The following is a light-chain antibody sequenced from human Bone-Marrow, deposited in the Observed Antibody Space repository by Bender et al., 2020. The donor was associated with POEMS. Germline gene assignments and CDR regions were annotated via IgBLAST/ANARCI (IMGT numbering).Light chain of an antibody. Sequence: NFFLTQPHSVSGSPGKTVTISCTRSSGSIARHYVQWYQQRPGSVPTTVIFEDDHRPSGVPDRFSGSIDTSSNSASLIISGLRAEDEADYYCQSYDNTNWVFGGGTKLTAL. V-gene: IGLV6-57*03. J-gene: IGLJ3*02. CDR2: EDD. CDR1: SGSIARHY. CDR3: QSYDNTNWV.